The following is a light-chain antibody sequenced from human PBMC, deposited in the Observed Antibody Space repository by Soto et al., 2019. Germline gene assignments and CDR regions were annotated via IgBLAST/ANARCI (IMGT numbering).Light chain of an antibody. J-gene: IGKJ1*01. V-gene: IGKV2-28*01. CDR2: MAS. CDR1: QSLLHRSGYHY. CDR3: MQTLQTRT. Sequence: DVVVTQSPLSLTVTYGEPASISCRASQSLLHRSGYHYLDWYVQKPGQSPQLLIYMASNRASGVPDRCSASGSGTDFTLKISRVEAEDVGVYYRMQTLQTRTFGQGTKVEI.